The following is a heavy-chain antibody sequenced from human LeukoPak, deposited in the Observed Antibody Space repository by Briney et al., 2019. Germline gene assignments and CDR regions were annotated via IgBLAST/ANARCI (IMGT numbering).Heavy chain of an antibody. CDR3: AKALGYCSGGSCYAGRFDP. D-gene: IGHD2-15*01. Sequence: GGSLRLSCAASGFTFSSYAMSWVRQAPGKGLEWGSAISGSGGSTYYADSVKGRFTISRDNSKNTLYLQMNSLRAEDTAVYYCAKALGYCSGGSCYAGRFDPWGQGTLVTVSS. J-gene: IGHJ5*02. CDR1: GFTFSSYA. CDR2: ISGSGGST. V-gene: IGHV3-23*01.